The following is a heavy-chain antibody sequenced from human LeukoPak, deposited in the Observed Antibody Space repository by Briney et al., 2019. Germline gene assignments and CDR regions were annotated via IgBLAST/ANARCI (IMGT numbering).Heavy chain of an antibody. V-gene: IGHV1-69*13. CDR3: ARVPFSGSYYAADFDY. CDR1: GGTFSSYA. CDR2: IIPIFGTA. J-gene: IGHJ4*02. Sequence: SVKVSCKASGGTFSSYAISWVRQAPGQGLEWMGGIIPIFGTANYAQKFQGRVMITADESTSTAYMELSSLRSEDTAVYYCARVPFSGSYYAADFDYWGQGTLVTVSS. D-gene: IGHD1-26*01.